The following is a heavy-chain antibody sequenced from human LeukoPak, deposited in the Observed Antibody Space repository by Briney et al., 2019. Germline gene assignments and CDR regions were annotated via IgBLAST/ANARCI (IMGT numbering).Heavy chain of an antibody. Sequence: SETLSLTCTVSGGSINSYYWSWIRQPPGKGLEWIGYIYYSGSTNYNPSLKSRVTISVDTSKNQFSLKLSSVTAADTAVYYCARGGAGNCGGACYPNWFDPWGQGTLVTVSS. V-gene: IGHV4-59*01. J-gene: IGHJ5*02. CDR2: IYYSGST. D-gene: IGHD2-21*02. CDR3: ARGGAGNCGGACYPNWFDP. CDR1: GGSINSYY.